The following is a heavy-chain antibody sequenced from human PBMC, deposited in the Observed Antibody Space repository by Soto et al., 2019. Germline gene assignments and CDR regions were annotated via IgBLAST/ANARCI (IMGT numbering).Heavy chain of an antibody. CDR2: IYNGGGT. CDR3: ARGRRSGWYEGDYFDY. CDR1: GGSFRTGASY. D-gene: IGHD6-19*01. J-gene: IGHJ4*02. V-gene: IGHV4-31*03. Sequence: PSETLSLTCTVSGGSFRTGASYWSWIRQLPGQGLEWIGYIYNGGGTYYNPSLKSRFTMSVDSSKTQSSLKVTSVTAADTGVYFCARGRRSGWYEGDYFDYWGPGTLVTVSS.